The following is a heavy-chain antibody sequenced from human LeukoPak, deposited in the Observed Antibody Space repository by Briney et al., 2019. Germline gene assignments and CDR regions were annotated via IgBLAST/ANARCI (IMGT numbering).Heavy chain of an antibody. CDR1: GFISSNAW. CDR2: IKSKTDGGTT. CDR3: STDSDGGGFSYYYGMDV. J-gene: IGHJ6*02. V-gene: IGHV3-15*01. Sequence: GGSLRLSCAASGFISSNAWMSWVRQAPGKGLEWVGRIKSKTDGGTTDYAAPVKGRFTISRDDSKNTLYLQMNSLKTEDTAVYYCSTDSDGGGFSYYYGMDVWGQGTTVTVSS. D-gene: IGHD3-16*01.